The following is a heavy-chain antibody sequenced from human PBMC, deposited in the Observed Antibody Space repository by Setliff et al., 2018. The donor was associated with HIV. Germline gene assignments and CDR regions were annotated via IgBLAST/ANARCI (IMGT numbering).Heavy chain of an antibody. CDR1: GGSFIGSSFQ. CDR2: IAYSGTTMYT. CDR3: ARTREYRFGFGLGQFDP. Sequence: SETLSLTCNVSGGSFIGSSFQSTWIRQAPGRGLEWIADIAYSGTTMYTNYNPSLESRVTVSEDTSRHQFFLKLTSVTAADTAVYYCARTREYRFGFGLGQFDPWGQGTLVTVSS. J-gene: IGHJ5*01. D-gene: IGHD3-16*01. V-gene: IGHV4-61*01.